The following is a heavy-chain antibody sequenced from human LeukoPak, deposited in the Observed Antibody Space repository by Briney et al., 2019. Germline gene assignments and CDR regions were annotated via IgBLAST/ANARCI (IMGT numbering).Heavy chain of an antibody. Sequence: PSETLSLTCTVSGGSISSSYYYWVWIRQPPGKGLEWIGSIYYSGSTYYNPSLKSRVTISVDMSKNQFSLQLNSVTPEDTAVYYCVSGRVAGIDAFDIWGQGTMVTVSS. CDR2: IYYSGST. D-gene: IGHD6-19*01. CDR1: GGSISSSYYY. V-gene: IGHV4-39*07. J-gene: IGHJ3*02. CDR3: VSGRVAGIDAFDI.